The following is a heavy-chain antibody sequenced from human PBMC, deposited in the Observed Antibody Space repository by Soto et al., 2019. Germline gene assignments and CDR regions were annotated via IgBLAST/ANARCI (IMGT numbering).Heavy chain of an antibody. CDR3: AKNAWELQGGLDY. J-gene: IGHJ4*02. Sequence: EVQLVESGGGLVQPGRSLRLSCAASGFTFDDYAMHWVRQAPGKGLEWVSGISWNSGSIGYADSVKGRVTISRDNAKNSLYLQMNSLRAEDTALYYCAKNAWELQGGLDYWGQGTLVTVYS. CDR1: GFTFDDYA. D-gene: IGHD1-26*01. V-gene: IGHV3-9*01. CDR2: ISWNSGSI.